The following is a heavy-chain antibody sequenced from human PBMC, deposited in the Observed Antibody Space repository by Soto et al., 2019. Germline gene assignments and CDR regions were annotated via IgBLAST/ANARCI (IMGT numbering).Heavy chain of an antibody. CDR3: VRDGGYYGMDV. D-gene: IGHD3-16*01. CDR2: IGTAGDT. J-gene: IGHJ6*02. CDR1: GFTFSTYD. V-gene: IGHV3-13*01. Sequence: GSLRLSCVVSGFTFSTYDMHWVRQVTGKGLEWVSLIGTAGDTYYPDSVKGRFTISRENAKKSLYLQMNSLRAGDTAVYYCVRDGGYYGMDVWGQGTTVTVSS.